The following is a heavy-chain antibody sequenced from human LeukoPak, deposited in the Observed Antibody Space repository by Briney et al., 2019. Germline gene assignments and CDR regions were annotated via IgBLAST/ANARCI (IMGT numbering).Heavy chain of an antibody. V-gene: IGHV3-74*01. CDR3: ARRVVVPAAPYYFDY. Sequence: GGSLRLSCAASGFIFSSYWMHWVRRALGKGLVWVSRINSDGSSTSYADSVKGRFTISRDNAKNTLYLQMNSLRAEDTAVYYCARRVVVPAAPYYFDYWGQGTLVTVSS. D-gene: IGHD2-2*01. J-gene: IGHJ4*02. CDR1: GFIFSSYW. CDR2: INSDGSST.